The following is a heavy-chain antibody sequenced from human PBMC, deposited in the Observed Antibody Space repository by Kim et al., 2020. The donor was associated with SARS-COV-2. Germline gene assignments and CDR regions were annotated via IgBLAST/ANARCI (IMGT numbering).Heavy chain of an antibody. Sequence: GGSLRLSCAASGFTFSSYGMHWVRQAPGKGLEWVAVIWYDGSNKYYADSVKGRFTISRDNSKNTLYLQMNSLRAEDTAVYYCARDYYDDILTGYYYGMDVWGQGTTVTVSS. CDR1: GFTFSSYG. J-gene: IGHJ6*02. V-gene: IGHV3-33*01. D-gene: IGHD3-9*01. CDR3: ARDYYDDILTGYYYGMDV. CDR2: IWYDGSNK.